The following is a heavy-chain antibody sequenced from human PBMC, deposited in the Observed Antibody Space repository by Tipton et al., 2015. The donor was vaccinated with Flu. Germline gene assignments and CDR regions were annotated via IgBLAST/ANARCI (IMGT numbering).Heavy chain of an antibody. CDR1: GAGSTTYY. CDR2: ISYSGST. CDR3: ARLSYYDVDLKNFYFDH. D-gene: IGHD3-10*02. J-gene: IGHJ4*02. Sequence: LSLTCTVSGAGSTTYYWGWIRQPPGKGLEWIGGISYSGSTYYSPSLKSRVVISVDTSKNQVSLKLSSVTAADTAVYYRARLSYYDVDLKNFYFDHWGQGALVTVSS. V-gene: IGHV4-39*01.